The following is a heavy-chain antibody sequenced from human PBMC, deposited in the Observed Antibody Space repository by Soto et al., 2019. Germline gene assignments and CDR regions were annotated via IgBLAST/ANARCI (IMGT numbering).Heavy chain of an antibody. V-gene: IGHV3-11*01. J-gene: IGHJ4*02. CDR3: ARERARVFDS. CDR1: GFTFSDYY. CDR2: ISISGGTI. Sequence: QVQLVESGGGLVKPGGSLRLSCAASGFTFSDYYMSWIRQAPGKGLEWLSYISISGGTIYYADYVKGRFSISRDNAKNSRYLQLGSLRAEDTAVYFCARERARVFDSWGQGTLVTVSS.